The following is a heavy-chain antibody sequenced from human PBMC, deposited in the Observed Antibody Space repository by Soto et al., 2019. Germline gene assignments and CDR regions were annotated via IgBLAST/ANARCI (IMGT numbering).Heavy chain of an antibody. CDR2: FYHSGNS. V-gene: IGHV4-59*01. CDR1: GGSIRSYY. CDR3: ARISSVDPYGYVNGGLDV. J-gene: IGHJ6*02. D-gene: IGHD5-18*01. Sequence: SETLSLTCSVSGGSIRSYYWSWIRQSPEKGLEWIGYFYHSGNSNYNPSLKSRVTISVDTSKNQLSLSLRSATAADTAVYFCARISSVDPYGYVNGGLDVWGQGTTVTVSS.